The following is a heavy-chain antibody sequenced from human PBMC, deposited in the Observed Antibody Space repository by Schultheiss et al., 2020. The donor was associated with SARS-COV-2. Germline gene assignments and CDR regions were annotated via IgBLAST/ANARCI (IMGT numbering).Heavy chain of an antibody. CDR2: IYHSGST. CDR3: ASGRIAAASTTFDY. D-gene: IGHD6-13*01. Sequence: SETLSLTCAVYGGSFSGYYWSWIRQPPGKGLEWIGEIYHSGSTNYNPSLKSRVTISVDTSKNQFSLKLSSVTAADTAVYYCASGRIAAASTTFDYWGQGTLVTVSS. CDR1: GGSFSGYY. J-gene: IGHJ4*02. V-gene: IGHV4-34*01.